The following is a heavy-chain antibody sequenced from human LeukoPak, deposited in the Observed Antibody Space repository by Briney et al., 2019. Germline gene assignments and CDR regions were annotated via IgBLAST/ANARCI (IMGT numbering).Heavy chain of an antibody. V-gene: IGHV3-48*03. Sequence: GGSLRLSCAASGFTFSSYEMNWVRQAPGKGLEWVSYISSSGSTIYYADSVKGRFTFSRDNAKNSLYLQMNSLRAEDTAVYYCARDIGGMATKNFDYWGQGTLVTVSS. CDR2: ISSSGSTI. CDR1: GFTFSSYE. J-gene: IGHJ4*02. D-gene: IGHD5-24*01. CDR3: ARDIGGMATKNFDY.